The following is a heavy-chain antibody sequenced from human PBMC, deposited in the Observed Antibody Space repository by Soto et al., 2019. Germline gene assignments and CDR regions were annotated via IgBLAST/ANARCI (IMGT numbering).Heavy chain of an antibody. J-gene: IGHJ3*02. CDR3: ARGGDTGYCSSTSCNAFDI. Sequence: EVQLVETGGGLIQPGGSLRLSCAASGFTVSSNYMSWVRQAPGKGLEWVSVIYSGGSTYYADSVKGRFTISRDNSKNTLYLQMNSLRAEDTAVYYCARGGDTGYCSSTSCNAFDIWGQGTMVTVSS. CDR1: GFTVSSNY. CDR2: IYSGGST. D-gene: IGHD2-2*01. V-gene: IGHV3-53*02.